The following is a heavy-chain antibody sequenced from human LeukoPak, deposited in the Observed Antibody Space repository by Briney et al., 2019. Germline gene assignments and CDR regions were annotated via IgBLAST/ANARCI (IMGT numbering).Heavy chain of an antibody. D-gene: IGHD2-2*01. CDR3: ASDPGVVVVPAAIYYYYYGMDV. CDR1: GGSISSGGYY. Sequence: SETLSLTCTVSGGSISSGGYYWSWIRQHPGKGLVRIGYIYYSGSTYYNPSLKSRVTVSVDTSKNQFSLKLSSVTAADTAVYYCASDPGVVVVPAAIYYYYYGMDVWGQVTTVTVSS. V-gene: IGHV4-31*03. J-gene: IGHJ6*02. CDR2: IYYSGST.